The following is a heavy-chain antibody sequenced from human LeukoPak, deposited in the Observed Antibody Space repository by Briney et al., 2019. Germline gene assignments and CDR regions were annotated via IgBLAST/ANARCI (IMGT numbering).Heavy chain of an antibody. CDR1: GYSFTSYW. Sequence: GASLKISCKGSGYSFTSYWIAWVRQMPGKGLEWMGIIYPGDSDTRYSPSFQSQVTISADKSISTAYLQWSSLKASDTAMYYCARGGYCSSTSCPPTDYWGRGTLVTVSS. D-gene: IGHD2-2*01. V-gene: IGHV5-51*01. J-gene: IGHJ4*02. CDR2: IYPGDSDT. CDR3: ARGGYCSSTSCPPTDY.